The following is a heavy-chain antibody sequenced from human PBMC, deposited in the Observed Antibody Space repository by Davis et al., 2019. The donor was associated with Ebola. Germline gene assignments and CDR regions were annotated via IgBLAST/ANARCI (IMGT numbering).Heavy chain of an antibody. CDR3: ARDYYGDYRVDY. CDR2: INSSSRTI. V-gene: IGHV3-48*02. D-gene: IGHD4-17*01. CDR1: GFTFSSYW. J-gene: IGHJ4*02. Sequence: GESLKISCAASGFTFSSYWMHWVRQAPGKGLEWVSYINSSSRTIYYADSVKGRFTVSRDNARNSLYLQMNSLRDEDTAAYYCARDYYGDYRVDYWGQGTLVTVSS.